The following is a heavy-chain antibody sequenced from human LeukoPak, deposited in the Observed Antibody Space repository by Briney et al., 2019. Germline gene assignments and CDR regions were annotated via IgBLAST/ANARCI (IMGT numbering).Heavy chain of an antibody. CDR3: ARACWPSGSYCYHDY. CDR2: IRYDGSNK. J-gene: IGHJ4*02. CDR1: GFTFSSYG. Sequence: GGSLRLSCAASGFTFSSYGMHWVRQAPDKGLEWVAFIRYDGSNKYYADSVKGRFTISRDNSKNTLYLQMNSLRAEDTAVYYCARACWPSGSYCYHDYWGQGTLVTVSS. V-gene: IGHV3-30*02. D-gene: IGHD1-26*01.